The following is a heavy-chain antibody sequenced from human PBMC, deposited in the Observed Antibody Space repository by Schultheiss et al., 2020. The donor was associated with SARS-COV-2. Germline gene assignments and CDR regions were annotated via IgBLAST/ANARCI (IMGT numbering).Heavy chain of an antibody. CDR2: IWYDGSNK. V-gene: IGHV3-33*01. CDR1: GFTFSSYG. D-gene: IGHD3-22*01. J-gene: IGHJ3*02. Sequence: GGSLRLSCAASGFTFSSYGMHWVRQAPGKGLEWVAVIWYDGSNKYYADSVKGRFTISRDNSKNSLYLQMNSLRAEDTAVYYCARVTDSSGYIAPNDAFDIWGQGTMVTVSS. CDR3: ARVTDSSGYIAPNDAFDI.